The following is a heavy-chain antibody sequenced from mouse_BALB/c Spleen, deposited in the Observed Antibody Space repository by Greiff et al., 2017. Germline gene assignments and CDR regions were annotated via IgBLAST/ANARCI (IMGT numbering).Heavy chain of an antibody. CDR1: GYSFTGYT. Sequence: EVKLQESGPELVKPGASMKISCKASGYSFTGYTMNWVKQSHGKNLEWIGLINPYNGGTSYNQKFKGKATLTVDKSSSTAYMELLSLTSEDSAVYYCARYGYDPRTVYYAMDYWGQGTSVTVSS. CDR2: INPYNGGT. D-gene: IGHD2-2*01. J-gene: IGHJ4*01. CDR3: ARYGYDPRTVYYAMDY. V-gene: IGHV1-18*01.